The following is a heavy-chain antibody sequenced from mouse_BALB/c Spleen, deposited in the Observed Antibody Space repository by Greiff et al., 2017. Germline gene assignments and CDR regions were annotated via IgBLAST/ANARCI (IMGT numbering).Heavy chain of an antibody. J-gene: IGHJ2*01. V-gene: IGHV5-17*02. D-gene: IGHD1-1*01. CDR2: ISSGSSTI. CDR1: GFTFSSFG. CDR3: ARYYYGYFDY. Sequence: EVKLVESGGGLVQPGGSRKLSCAASGFTFSSFGMHWVRQAPEKGLEWVAYISSGSSTIYYADTVKGRFTISRDNPKNTLFLQMTSLRSEDTAMYYCARYYYGYFDYWGQGTTLTVSS.